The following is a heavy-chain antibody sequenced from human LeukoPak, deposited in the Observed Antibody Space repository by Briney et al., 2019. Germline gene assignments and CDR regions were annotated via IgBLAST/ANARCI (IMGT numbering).Heavy chain of an antibody. J-gene: IGHJ4*02. D-gene: IGHD6-19*01. CDR1: GGSMSSYY. CDR2: IYYSGRT. CDR3: ARAWQWPDY. V-gene: IGHV4-59*01. Sequence: SETXSLTCTVSGGSMSSYYWSWVRQPPGKGLEWGGYIYYSGRTNYNASRKSRVTISVDPSKHQFSLKLSSVTAADTAVYYCARAWQWPDYWGQGTLVTVSS.